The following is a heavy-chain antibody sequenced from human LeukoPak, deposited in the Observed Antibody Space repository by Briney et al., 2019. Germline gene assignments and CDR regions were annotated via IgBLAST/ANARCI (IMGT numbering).Heavy chain of an antibody. J-gene: IGHJ4*02. CDR3: ASTRTSSYEGPFDY. D-gene: IGHD5-12*01. V-gene: IGHV3-48*01. Sequence: PGGSLRLSCAASGFTFSSYSMNWVRQAPGKGLEWVSYISSSSSTIYYADSVKGRFTISRDNAKNSLYLQMNSLRAEDTAVYYCASTRTSSYEGPFDYWGQGTLVTVSS. CDR2: ISSSSSTI. CDR1: GFTFSSYS.